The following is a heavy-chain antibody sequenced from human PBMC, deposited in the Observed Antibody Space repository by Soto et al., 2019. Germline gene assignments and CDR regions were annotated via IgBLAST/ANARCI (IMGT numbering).Heavy chain of an antibody. CDR3: ARGGWDDFWSGSLDAFDI. CDR2: MNPNSGNT. V-gene: IGHV1-8*01. D-gene: IGHD3-3*01. Sequence: QVQLVQSGAEVKKPGASVKVSCKASGYTFTSYDINWVRQATGQGLEWMGWMNPNSGNTGYAQKFQGRVTMTRNTSISTAYMELSSLRSEDTAVYYCARGGWDDFWSGSLDAFDIWGQGTMVTVSS. J-gene: IGHJ3*02. CDR1: GYTFTSYD.